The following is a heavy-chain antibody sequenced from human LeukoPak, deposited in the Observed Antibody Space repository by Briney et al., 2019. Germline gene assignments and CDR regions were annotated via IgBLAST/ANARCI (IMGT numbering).Heavy chain of an antibody. J-gene: IGHJ4*02. V-gene: IGHV3-30*18. CDR2: ISYDGSNK. CDR1: GFTFSSYG. CDR3: AKGEQPLENTATSGCLDY. D-gene: IGHD6-25*01. Sequence: GGPLRLSCAASGFTFSSYGMHWVRQAPGKGLEWVAVISYDGSNKYYADSVKGRFTISRDNSKNTLYLQMNSLRAEDTAVYYCAKGEQPLENTATSGCLDYWGQGTLVIVSS.